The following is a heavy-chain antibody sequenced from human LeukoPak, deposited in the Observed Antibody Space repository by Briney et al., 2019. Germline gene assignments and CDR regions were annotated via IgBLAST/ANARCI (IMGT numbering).Heavy chain of an antibody. CDR1: GGSISSYY. V-gene: IGHV4-4*07. J-gene: IGHJ4*02. D-gene: IGHD6-13*01. CDR3: ARGRGSSWYYFDY. CDR2: IYASGST. Sequence: SETLSLTCTVSGGSISSYYWSWIRQPAGKGLEWIGRIYASGSTNYNPSLKGRVTMSVDMSKNQFSLQLRSVTAADTAVYYCARGRGSSWYYFDYWGQGTLVTVSS.